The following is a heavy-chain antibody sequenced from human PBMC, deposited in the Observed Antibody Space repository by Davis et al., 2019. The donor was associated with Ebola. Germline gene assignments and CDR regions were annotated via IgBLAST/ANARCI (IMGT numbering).Heavy chain of an antibody. CDR1: GFTFSSYA. CDR2: IFSGGRT. D-gene: IGHD1-1*01. V-gene: IGHV3-66*01. CDR3: ADVETGSAY. J-gene: IGHJ4*02. Sequence: GESLKISCAASGFTFSSYAMSWVRQAPGKGLEWVSSIFSGGRTFYADSVKGRFSISRDTSKNMLYLQMSSLRVEDTGVYYCADVETGSAYWGQGTLVTVSS.